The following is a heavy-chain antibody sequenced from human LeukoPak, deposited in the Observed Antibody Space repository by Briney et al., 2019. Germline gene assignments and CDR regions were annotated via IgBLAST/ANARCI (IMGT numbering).Heavy chain of an antibody. CDR1: GFTLSSYA. CDR3: VKGGEAVMYYFDF. V-gene: IGHV3-64D*06. D-gene: IGHD4-11*01. Sequence: GGSSRLSCSASGFTLSSYAMHWVRQTPGKGLEYISAISGNGGSTYYADSVKGRFTISRDNSKSTLYLQMSSLRPEDTAVYHCVKGGEAVMYYFDFWGQGTLVTVSS. J-gene: IGHJ4*02. CDR2: ISGNGGST.